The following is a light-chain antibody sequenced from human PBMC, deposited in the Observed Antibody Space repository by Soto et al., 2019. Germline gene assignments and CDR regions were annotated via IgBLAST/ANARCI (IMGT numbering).Light chain of an antibody. CDR3: QQYNNWPFT. CDR2: GAS. V-gene: IGKV3-15*01. CDR1: QSVSSN. J-gene: IGKJ3*01. Sequence: EIVMTQSPATLSVSPGERATLSCRASQSVSSNLAWYQQKPGQAPRLLIYGASTRATGIPARFSGSGSGTAFTLTISSLQSEDFAVSYCQQYNNWPFTVGPGTKVDIK.